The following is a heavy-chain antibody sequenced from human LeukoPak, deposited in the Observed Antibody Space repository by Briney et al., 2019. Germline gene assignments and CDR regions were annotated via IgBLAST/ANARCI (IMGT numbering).Heavy chain of an antibody. Sequence: ASVKVSCKASGCTFSSYAISWVRQAPGQGLEWMGVIIPIFGTANYAQKFQGRVTITADESTSTAYMELSGLRSEDTAVYYCARVILSAAAGLVFDYWGQGTLVTVSS. CDR3: ARVILSAAAGLVFDY. J-gene: IGHJ4*02. D-gene: IGHD6-13*01. V-gene: IGHV1-69*13. CDR2: IIPIFGTA. CDR1: GCTFSSYA.